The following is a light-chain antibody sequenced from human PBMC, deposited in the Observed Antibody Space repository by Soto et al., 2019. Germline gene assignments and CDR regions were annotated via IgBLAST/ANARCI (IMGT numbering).Light chain of an antibody. Sequence: QSALTQPRSVSGSPGQSVTISCTGTSSDVGGYNYVSWYQQHPGKAPKLMIYDVSQRPSGVPDRLSGSKSGNTASLTISGLQDEDEADYYCCSYAGSHVLFGGGTKVTVL. CDR3: CSYAGSHVL. CDR1: SSDVGGYNY. CDR2: DVS. J-gene: IGLJ3*02. V-gene: IGLV2-11*01.